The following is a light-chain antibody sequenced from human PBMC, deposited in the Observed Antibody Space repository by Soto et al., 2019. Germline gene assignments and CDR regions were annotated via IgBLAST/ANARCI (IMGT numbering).Light chain of an antibody. CDR2: KAS. Sequence: DIQMTQSPSTLSASVGDRVTITCRASQYISPWLAWYQQKPGQAPKLSIQKASNLESGVPSRFSGSGSGTEFTLTISSLQPDDFATYYCQHYNSGTFFGQGTKLEIK. J-gene: IGKJ2*01. V-gene: IGKV1-5*03. CDR3: QHYNSGTF. CDR1: QYISPW.